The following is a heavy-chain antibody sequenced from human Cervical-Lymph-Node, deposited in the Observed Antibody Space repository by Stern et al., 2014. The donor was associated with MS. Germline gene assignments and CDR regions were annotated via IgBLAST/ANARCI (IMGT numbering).Heavy chain of an antibody. Sequence: EVQLVESGGGLVQPGGSLRLSCAASGFTFSSYWMSWVRQAPGKGLEWVANIKQDGSEKYYVDSVRGRFTISRDNAKNSLYLQMNSLRDEDTAVYYCARDRDGFGELPYYYYGMDVWGQGTTVTVSS. D-gene: IGHD3-10*01. CDR1: GFTFSSYW. V-gene: IGHV3-7*01. J-gene: IGHJ6*02. CDR2: IKQDGSEK. CDR3: ARDRDGFGELPYYYYGMDV.